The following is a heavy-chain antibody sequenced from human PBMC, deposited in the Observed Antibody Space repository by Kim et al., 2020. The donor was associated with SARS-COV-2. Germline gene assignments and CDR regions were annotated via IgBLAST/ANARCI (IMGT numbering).Heavy chain of an antibody. V-gene: IGHV3-21*01. J-gene: IGHJ5*02. Sequence: GGSLRLSCVASGFTFSSYSMNWVRQAPGKGLEWVSSISSSGTYIYYADPLRGRFTISRDNAKNSLYLQMNSLRAEDTAVYYCASGVHTANKWFDPWGQGTLVTVSS. CDR2: ISSSGTYI. D-gene: IGHD5-18*01. CDR1: GFTFSSYS. CDR3: ASGVHTANKWFDP.